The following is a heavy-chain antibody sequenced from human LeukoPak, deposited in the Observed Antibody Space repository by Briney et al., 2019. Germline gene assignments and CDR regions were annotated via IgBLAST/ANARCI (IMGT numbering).Heavy chain of an antibody. CDR3: ATYLSGSYLSWFDS. D-gene: IGHD1-26*01. Sequence: SETLSLTCTVSGGSISSNYWSWIRQPPGQGLEWIGYIYYSGSTNYNPSLKSRVTISVDTSKTQFSLKLTSVTAADTAVYYCATYLSGSYLSWFDSWGQGTLVTVSS. CDR2: IYYSGST. J-gene: IGHJ5*01. V-gene: IGHV4-59*01. CDR1: GGSISSNY.